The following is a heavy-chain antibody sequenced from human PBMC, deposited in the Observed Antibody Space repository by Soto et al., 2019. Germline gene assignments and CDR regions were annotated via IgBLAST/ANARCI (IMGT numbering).Heavy chain of an antibody. V-gene: IGHV5-51*01. Sequence: PGESLKISCKGSGYSFTSYWIGWVRQMPGKGLEWMGIIYPGDSDTRYSPSFQGQVTISADKSISTAYLQWSSLKVNSVTAADTAVYYCARTLRSGVLKFDSWGQGTLVTVST. CDR1: GYSFTSYW. J-gene: IGHJ4*02. CDR2: IYPGDSDT. D-gene: IGHD3-10*01. CDR3: ARTLRSGVLKFDS.